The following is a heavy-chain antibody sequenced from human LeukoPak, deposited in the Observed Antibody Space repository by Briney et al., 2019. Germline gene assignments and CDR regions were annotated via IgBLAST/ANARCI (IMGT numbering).Heavy chain of an antibody. CDR3: ARPGYSYGFDY. D-gene: IGHD5-18*01. CDR2: VNWNGGST. CDR1: GFTFDDYG. Sequence: GGSLRLSCAASGFTFDDYGMSWVRQAPGKGLEWVSGVNWNGGSTGYADSVKGRFTISRDNAKNSLYLQMNSLRDEDTAVYYCARPGYSYGFDYWGQGTLVTVSS. V-gene: IGHV3-20*04. J-gene: IGHJ4*02.